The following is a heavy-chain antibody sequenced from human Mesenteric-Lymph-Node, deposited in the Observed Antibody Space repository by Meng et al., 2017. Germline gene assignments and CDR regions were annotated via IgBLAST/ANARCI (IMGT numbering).Heavy chain of an antibody. Sequence: SETLSLTCTVSGGSISSTTYFWGWIRQPPGKGLEWVANVYYSGSTYYNPSLKSRLSISIDTSKNQFSLKLYSATAADTAVYYCARDSSGWHTDKNAFDIWGQGTMVTVSS. J-gene: IGHJ3*02. CDR1: GGSISSTTYF. V-gene: IGHV4-39*07. CDR2: VYYSGST. CDR3: ARDSSGWHTDKNAFDI. D-gene: IGHD6-19*01.